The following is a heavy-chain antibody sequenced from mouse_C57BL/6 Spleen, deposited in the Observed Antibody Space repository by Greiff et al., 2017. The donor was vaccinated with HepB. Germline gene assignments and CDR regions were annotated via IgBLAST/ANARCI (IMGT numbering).Heavy chain of an antibody. CDR2: INPSTGGT. CDR1: GYSFTGYY. D-gene: IGHD4-1*01. V-gene: IGHV1-42*01. Sequence: VQLQQSGPELVKPGASVKISCKASGYSFTGYYMNWVKQSPEKSLEWIGEINPSTGGTTYNQKFKAKATLIVDKSSSTAYMQLKSLTSEDSAVYYCARPGSYAMDYWGQGTSVTVSS. J-gene: IGHJ4*01. CDR3: ARPGSYAMDY.